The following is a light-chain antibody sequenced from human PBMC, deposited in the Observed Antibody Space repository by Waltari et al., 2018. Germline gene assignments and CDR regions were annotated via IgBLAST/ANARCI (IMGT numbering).Light chain of an antibody. Sequence: EVVLTQSPGTLSLSPGEGATLSCRASQSISHYLAWYQQKPGQAPRLLIYHAPSRATGIPDRFSGSGSGTDFSLTNSRLEPEDFAVYYCQHYVNLPATFGQGTKVEIK. V-gene: IGKV3-20*01. CDR1: QSISHY. CDR2: HAP. CDR3: QHYVNLPAT. J-gene: IGKJ1*01.